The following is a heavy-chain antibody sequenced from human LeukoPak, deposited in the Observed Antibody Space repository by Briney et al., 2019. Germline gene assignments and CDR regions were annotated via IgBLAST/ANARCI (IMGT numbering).Heavy chain of an antibody. J-gene: IGHJ6*02. CDR3: ARSRDTTNYYGMDV. V-gene: IGHV4-4*02. Sequence: SGTLSLTCTVSGDSINSLDLWSWVRQPPGKGLEWIGEMYLSGTTHSNPSVKSRVTISIDKSKNQFSLRMSSVTGADTAVYYCARSRDTTNYYGMDVWGQGTTVTVSS. D-gene: IGHD1-26*01. CDR2: MYLSGTT. CDR1: GDSINSLDL.